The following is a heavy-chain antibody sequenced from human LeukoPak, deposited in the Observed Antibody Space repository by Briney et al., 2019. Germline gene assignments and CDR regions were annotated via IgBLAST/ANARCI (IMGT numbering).Heavy chain of an antibody. CDR3: ARDRESNWFPYLDS. J-gene: IGHJ4*02. V-gene: IGHV3-7*01. Sequence: GGSLRLSCAASGFTFTNHLMSWVRQAPGKGLEWVANIKEDGRAKYYVDSVRGRFTISRDNPKNSLYLQMDSLRAEDTAVYDCARDRESNWFPYLDSWGQGTLVTVSS. CDR2: IKEDGRAK. D-gene: IGHD6-13*01. CDR1: GFTFTNHL.